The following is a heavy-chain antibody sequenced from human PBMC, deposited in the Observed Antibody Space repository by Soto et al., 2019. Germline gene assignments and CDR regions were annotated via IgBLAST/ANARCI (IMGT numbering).Heavy chain of an antibody. D-gene: IGHD2-2*02. CDR3: ARGCSSASCYTGFDL. CDR1: GGSISSGPYS. V-gene: IGHV4-30-2*01. J-gene: IGHJ5*02. CDR2: IYYSGKT. Sequence: SETLSLTCTVSGGSISSGPYSWTWIRQPPGKGLEWLGYIYYSGKTDYNPSLRSRVSISVDRSNNQFSLILTSVTAADSDVYLCARGCSSASCYTGFDLWGQGILVTVSS.